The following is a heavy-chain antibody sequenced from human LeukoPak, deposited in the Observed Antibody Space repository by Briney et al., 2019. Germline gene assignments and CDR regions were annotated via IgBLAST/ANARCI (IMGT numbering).Heavy chain of an antibody. Sequence: ETLSLTCTVSGGSISSNSYYWGWIRQPPGKGLEGVSSLSVSGGSTYYADSVKGRFTISRDNSKNTLYLQMNSLRAEDTAVYYCAKDRAVQGTFDYWGQGALVTVSS. V-gene: IGHV3-23*01. CDR1: GGSISSNSYY. CDR3: AKDRAVQGTFDY. D-gene: IGHD3-10*01. CDR2: LSVSGGST. J-gene: IGHJ4*02.